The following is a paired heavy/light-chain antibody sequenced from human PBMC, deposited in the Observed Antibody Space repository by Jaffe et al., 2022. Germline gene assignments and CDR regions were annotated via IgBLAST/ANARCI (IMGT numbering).Heavy chain of an antibody. J-gene: IGHJ4*02. CDR1: GFTFSSYG. Sequence: QVQLVESGGGVVQPGGSLRLSCAASGFTFSSYGMHWVRQAPGKGLEWVAFIRYDGSNKYYADSVKGRFTISRDNSKNTLYLQMNSLRAEDTAVYYCAKVGLLWFREKSQEPYYFDYWGQGTLVTVSS. CDR3: AKVGLLWFREKSQEPYYFDY. V-gene: IGHV3-30*02. D-gene: IGHD3-10*01. CDR2: IRYDGSNK.
Light chain of an antibody. Sequence: QSVLTQPPSVSAAPGQKVTISCSGSSSNIGNNYVSWYQQLPGTAPKLLIYDNNKRPSGIPDRFSGSKSGTSATLGITGLQTGDEADYYCGTWDSSLSAGAFGGGTKLTVL. V-gene: IGLV1-51*01. CDR1: SSNIGNNY. CDR3: GTWDSSLSAGA. J-gene: IGLJ3*02. CDR2: DNN.